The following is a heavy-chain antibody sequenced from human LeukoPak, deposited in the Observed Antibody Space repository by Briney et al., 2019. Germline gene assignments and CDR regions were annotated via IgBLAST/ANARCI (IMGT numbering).Heavy chain of an antibody. J-gene: IGHJ4*02. CDR2: ISGSGSTK. D-gene: IGHD2-8*01. CDR3: ARGGYCSNVVCYTSRSLDY. V-gene: IGHV3-11*01. Sequence: PGGSLRLSCVASGITFSDYYMNWVRQAPGKGLEGVSYISGSGSTKYYADSVKGRFTISRDNAKNSLYLQMNSLRAEVTAVYYCARGGYCSNVVCYTSRSLDYWGQGTLVTVSS. CDR1: GITFSDYY.